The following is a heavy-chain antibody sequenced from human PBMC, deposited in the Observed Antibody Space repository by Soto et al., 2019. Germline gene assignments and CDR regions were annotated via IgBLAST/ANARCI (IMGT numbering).Heavy chain of an antibody. CDR3: AKGRLEYLYYFDY. Sequence: GGALILSCAASGFTFSNYDMHWVRQVTGKGLEWVSTIGTAGDTYYPGSVKGRFTISRENAKNSLYLQMNSLRAEDTAVYYCAKGRLEYLYYFDYWGQGTLVTVSS. J-gene: IGHJ4*02. CDR2: IGTAGDT. V-gene: IGHV3-13*01. D-gene: IGHD1-1*01. CDR1: GFTFSNYD.